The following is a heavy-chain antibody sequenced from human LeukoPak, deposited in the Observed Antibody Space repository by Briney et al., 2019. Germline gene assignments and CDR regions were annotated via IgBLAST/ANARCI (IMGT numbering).Heavy chain of an antibody. Sequence: SETLSLTCTVSGGSISSYYWSWIRQPPGKGLECIGYIYYSGSTNYNPSLKSRVTISVDTSKNQFSLKLSSVTAADTAVYYCARVKVPTTMVRGVKRGPLDYWGQGTLVTVSS. J-gene: IGHJ4*02. CDR2: IYYSGST. V-gene: IGHV4-59*12. CDR3: ARVKVPTTMVRGVKRGPLDY. D-gene: IGHD3-10*01. CDR1: GGSISSYY.